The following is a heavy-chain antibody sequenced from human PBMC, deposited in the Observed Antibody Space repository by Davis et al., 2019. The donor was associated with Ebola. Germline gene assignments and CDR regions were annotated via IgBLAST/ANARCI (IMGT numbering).Heavy chain of an antibody. CDR2: ISYSGRT. D-gene: IGHD6-13*01. V-gene: IGHV4-34*01. J-gene: IGHJ6*02. Sequence: PSETLSLTCAVYGGSFSGYYWSWIRQPPGKELEWIASISYSGRTYYNPSLKSRVTISVDTSKNQFSLKLSSVTAADTAVYYCARGPQAVGYSTNYYYYYGMDVWGQGTTVTVSS. CDR3: ARGPQAVGYSTNYYYYYGMDV. CDR1: GGSFSGYY.